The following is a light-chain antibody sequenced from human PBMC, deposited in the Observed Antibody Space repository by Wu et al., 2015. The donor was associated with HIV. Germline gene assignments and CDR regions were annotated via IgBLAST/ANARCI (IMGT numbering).Light chain of an antibody. Sequence: EIVLTQSPGTLSLSPGERATLSCRASQSVSSNYLAWYQQKPGQAPRALIYDASIRVTGIPDRFSGSVSGTDFTLTISRLQPEDFAVYYCQQYAFSPFTFGGGTQVEI. V-gene: IGKV3-20*01. CDR3: QQYAFSPFT. J-gene: IGKJ4*01. CDR2: DAS. CDR1: QSVSSNY.